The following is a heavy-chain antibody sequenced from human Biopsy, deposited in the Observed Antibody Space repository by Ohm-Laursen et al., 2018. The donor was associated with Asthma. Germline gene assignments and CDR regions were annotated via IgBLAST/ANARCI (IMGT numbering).Heavy chain of an antibody. V-gene: IGHV3-9*01. CDR1: GFTFDDYA. CDR3: AKDRDYDILTGPPGFDY. CDR2: ISWNSGSI. D-gene: IGHD3-9*01. Sequence: SLRLSCAASGFTFDDYAMHWVRQAPGKGLEWVSGISWNSGSIGYADSVKGRFTISRDDAKNSLYLQMNSLRAEDTAVYYCAKDRDYDILTGPPGFDYWGQGTLVTVSS. J-gene: IGHJ4*02.